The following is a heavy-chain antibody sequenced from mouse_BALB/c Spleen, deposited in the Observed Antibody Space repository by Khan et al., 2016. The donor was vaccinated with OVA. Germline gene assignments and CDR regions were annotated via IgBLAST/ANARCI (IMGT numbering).Heavy chain of an antibody. V-gene: IGHV5-6-5*01. CDR1: GFTFSNYG. Sequence: EVELVESGGGLVKPGGSLKLSCAASGFTFSNYGVSWVRQTPEQRLEWVASISSGDTSYYPDHVKGRFTIFRDNARTILYLHMSSLRSEDTAMYXCARDYLFAYWGQGTLVTVSA. CDR3: ARDYLFAY. CDR2: ISSGDTS. J-gene: IGHJ3*01. D-gene: IGHD1-1*01.